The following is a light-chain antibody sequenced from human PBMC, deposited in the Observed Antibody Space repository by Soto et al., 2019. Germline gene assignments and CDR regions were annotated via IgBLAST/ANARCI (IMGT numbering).Light chain of an antibody. Sequence: IVMTQSPATLSVSPGERATLSCRASQTIDNKLAWYQQRPGQAPRLLIYGASIRATGIPARFSGSGSGTEFTLTISGLQSEDFAVYYCQHYGSSSWTFGQGTKVEIK. CDR1: QTIDNK. CDR3: QHYGSSSWT. J-gene: IGKJ1*01. V-gene: IGKV3-15*01. CDR2: GAS.